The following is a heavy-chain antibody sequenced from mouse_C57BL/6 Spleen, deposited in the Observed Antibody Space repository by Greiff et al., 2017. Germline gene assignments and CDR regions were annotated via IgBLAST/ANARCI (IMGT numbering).Heavy chain of an antibody. J-gene: IGHJ3*01. V-gene: IGHV1-15*01. CDR3: TRPWFAY. CDR2: IDPETGGT. CDR1: GYTFTDYE. Sequence: ESGAELVRPGASVTLSCKASGYTFTDYEMHWVKQTPVHGLEWIGAIDPETGGTAYNQKFKGKAILTADKSSSTAYMELRSLTSEDSAVYYCTRPWFAYWGQGTLVTVSA.